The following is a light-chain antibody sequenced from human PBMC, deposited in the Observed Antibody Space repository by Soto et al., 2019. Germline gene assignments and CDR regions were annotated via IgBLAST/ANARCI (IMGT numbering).Light chain of an antibody. Sequence: QSALTQPASVSGSPGQSITISCTGTSSDVGGYNYVSWYQQHPGKAPKLMIYEVSNRPSGVSNRFSGSKSGNTASLTISGLQAEDEADYYCSSYTSSSTTFGTGTKHTVL. V-gene: IGLV2-14*01. J-gene: IGLJ1*01. CDR2: EVS. CDR3: SSYTSSSTT. CDR1: SSDVGGYNY.